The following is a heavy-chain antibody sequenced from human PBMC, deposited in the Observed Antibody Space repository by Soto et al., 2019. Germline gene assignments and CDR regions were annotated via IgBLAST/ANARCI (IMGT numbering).Heavy chain of an antibody. V-gene: IGHV4-34*01. J-gene: IGHJ4*02. CDR2: INHSGST. CDR1: GGSFSGYY. CDR3: AREGIIAARGSDY. D-gene: IGHD6-6*01. Sequence: SETLSLTCAVYGGSFSGYYWSWIRQPPGKGLEWIGEINHSGSTNYNPSLKSRVTISVDTSKNQFSLKLSSVTAADTAVYYCAREGIIAARGSDYWGQGTLVTVSS.